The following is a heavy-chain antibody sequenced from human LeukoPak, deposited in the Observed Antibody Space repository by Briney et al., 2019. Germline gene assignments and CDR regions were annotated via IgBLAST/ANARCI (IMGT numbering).Heavy chain of an antibody. CDR3: ARGRYSSSWYRDGDWFDP. V-gene: IGHV4-39*01. CDR2: MYYSGST. J-gene: IGHJ5*02. CDR1: SDSISSSSYH. D-gene: IGHD6-13*01. Sequence: SETLSLTCTVSSDSISSSSYHWGWIRQPPGKGLEWIGNMYYSGSTYYNPSLKSRVTISVDTSKNQFSLRLSSVTAADTAVYYCARGRYSSSWYRDGDWFDPWGQGTLVTVSS.